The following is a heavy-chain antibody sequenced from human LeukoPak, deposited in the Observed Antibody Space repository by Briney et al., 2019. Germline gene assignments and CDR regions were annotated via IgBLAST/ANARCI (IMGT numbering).Heavy chain of an antibody. D-gene: IGHD3-10*01. J-gene: IGHJ4*02. V-gene: IGHV1-69*13. CDR1: RGTFSSYA. CDR2: IIPIFGTA. Sequence: ASVKVSFKASRGTFSSYAISWVRQAPGQGLEWMAGIIPIFGTANYAQKFQGRVTITADESTSTAYMELSSLRSEDTAVYYCARDSRCGSGSYYNVAAYWGQGTLVTVSS. CDR3: ARDSRCGSGSYYNVAAY.